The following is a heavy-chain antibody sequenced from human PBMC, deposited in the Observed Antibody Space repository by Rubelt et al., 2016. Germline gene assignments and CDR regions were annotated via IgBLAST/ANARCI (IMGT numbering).Heavy chain of an antibody. V-gene: IGHV3-23*01. D-gene: IGHD1-26*01. CDR1: GFTFTNFA. CDR3: AKHVTSGGSYYVDD. Sequence: EVQLLESGGGLVQPGGSLRLSCAASGFTFTNFAMTWVRQAPGKGLEWVSTISGSGGSTYHADSVNGRLPIPRDSSKNTLYLQMKSLRAEDTAIDYCAKHVTSGGSYYVDDWGQGTLVTFSS. CDR2: ISGSGGST. J-gene: IGHJ4*02.